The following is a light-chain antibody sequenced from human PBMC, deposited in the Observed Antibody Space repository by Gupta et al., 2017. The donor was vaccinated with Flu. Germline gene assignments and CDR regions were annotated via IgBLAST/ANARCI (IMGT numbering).Light chain of an antibody. V-gene: IGLV1-51*02. CDR2: EDN. CDR3: GTWDSSLRAVV. J-gene: IGLJ2*01. Sequence: QSVLTQPPSVSAAPGQKVTISCSGPSSNIGNNYVSWYQQFPGTAPKLLIYEDNRRPSGILDRFSGSKSGTSATLGITGLQTGDEADYYCGTWDSSLRAVVFGGGTQLTVL. CDR1: SSNIGNNY.